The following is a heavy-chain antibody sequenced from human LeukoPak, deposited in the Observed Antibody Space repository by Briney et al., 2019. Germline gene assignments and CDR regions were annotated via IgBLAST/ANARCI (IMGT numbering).Heavy chain of an antibody. Sequence: SVKVSCKASGGTFSSYAISWVRQAPGQGLEWMGGIIPIFGAANYAQKFQGRVTITADESTSTAYMELSSLRSEDTAVYYCARAPIIAAAGYYYYYGMDVWGQGTTVTVSS. V-gene: IGHV1-69*13. D-gene: IGHD6-13*01. CDR2: IIPIFGAA. CDR3: ARAPIIAAAGYYYYYGMDV. J-gene: IGHJ6*02. CDR1: GGTFSSYA.